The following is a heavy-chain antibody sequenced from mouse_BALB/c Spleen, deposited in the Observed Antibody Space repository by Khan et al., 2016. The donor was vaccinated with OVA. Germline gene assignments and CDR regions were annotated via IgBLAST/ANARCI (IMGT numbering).Heavy chain of an antibody. Sequence: QVQLQQSGPGLVAPSQSLSITCTVSGFSLSRYNIHWVRQPPGKGLEWLGMIWGGGGTDYNSTLKSRLSISNDNSKSQVFLKMNILQTDDTAMYYWARAYYRYDGYYAMDYWGQGTSVTVSS. D-gene: IGHD2-14*01. CDR3: ARAYYRYDGYYAMDY. CDR1: GFSLSRYN. J-gene: IGHJ4*01. CDR2: IWGGGGT. V-gene: IGHV2-6-4*01.